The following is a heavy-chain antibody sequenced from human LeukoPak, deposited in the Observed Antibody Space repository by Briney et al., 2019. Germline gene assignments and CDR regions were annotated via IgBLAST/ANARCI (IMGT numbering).Heavy chain of an antibody. V-gene: IGHV1-69*13. J-gene: IGHJ4*02. CDR3: ASSPPYCGGGSCYLFDY. CDR1: GGTFSSYA. D-gene: IGHD2-15*01. Sequence: SVKVSCKASGGTFSSYAISWVRQAPGQGLEWMGGIIPIFGTANYAQKFQGRVTITADESTSTAYMELSSLRSEDTAVYYCASSPPYCGGGSCYLFDYWGQGTLVTVSS. CDR2: IIPIFGTA.